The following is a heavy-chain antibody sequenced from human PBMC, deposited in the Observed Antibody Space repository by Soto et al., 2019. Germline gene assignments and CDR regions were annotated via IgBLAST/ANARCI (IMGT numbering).Heavy chain of an antibody. CDR1: GFTFSSYA. CDR3: ARCTVAARSPFDY. V-gene: IGHV3-23*01. Sequence: EVQLLESGGGLVQPGGSLRLSCAASGFTFSSYAMSWVRQAPGKGLAWVSAISGSGGSTYYADTVKGRFTISRDNSKNTLYLQMNSLRAEDTAVYYCARCTVAARSPFDYWGQGTLVTVSS. CDR2: ISGSGGST. J-gene: IGHJ4*02. D-gene: IGHD6-6*01.